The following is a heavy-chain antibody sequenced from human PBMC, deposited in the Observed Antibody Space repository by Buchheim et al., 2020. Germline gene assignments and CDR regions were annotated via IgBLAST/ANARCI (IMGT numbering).Heavy chain of an antibody. CDR2: INNIGNSI. J-gene: IGHJ4*02. D-gene: IGHD6-19*01. Sequence: QVQLVESGGGLVKPGGSPRLSCAASGFIFSDYDMTWIRQAPGRGLEWVSYINNIGNSIYYADSVKGRFTISRDNAKHSLYLQMNSLRAEDTAVYYCARDGKWLVTDWGQGTL. CDR1: GFIFSDYD. CDR3: ARDGKWLVTD. V-gene: IGHV3-11*01.